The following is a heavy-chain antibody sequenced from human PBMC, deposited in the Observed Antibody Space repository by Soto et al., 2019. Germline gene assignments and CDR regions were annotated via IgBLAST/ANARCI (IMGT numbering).Heavy chain of an antibody. CDR1: GGSISSGDYY. CDR2: IYYTGST. D-gene: IGHD3-22*01. J-gene: IGHJ4*02. Sequence: PSETLSLTCTVSGGSISSGDYYWRWIRQPPGKGLEWIGYIYYTGSTYYNPSLQSRLAISVDTSKNQLSLKLSSVTAADTAVYYWARALDDSSGYYGGLGYWGQGTLVTVPS. CDR3: ARALDDSSGYYGGLGY. V-gene: IGHV4-30-4*01.